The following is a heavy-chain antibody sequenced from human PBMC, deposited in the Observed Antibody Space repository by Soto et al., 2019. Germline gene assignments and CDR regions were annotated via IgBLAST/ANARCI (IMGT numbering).Heavy chain of an antibody. CDR3: ARSLDTAMVHFDY. V-gene: IGHV4-59*01. J-gene: IGHJ4*02. D-gene: IGHD5-18*01. CDR2: IYYSGST. CDR1: GGSISSYY. Sequence: SETLSLTCTVSGGSISSYYWSWIRQPPGKGLEWIGYIYYSGSTNYNPSLKSRVTISVDTSKNQFSLKLSSVTAADTAVYYCARSLDTAMVHFDYWGQGTLVTVSS.